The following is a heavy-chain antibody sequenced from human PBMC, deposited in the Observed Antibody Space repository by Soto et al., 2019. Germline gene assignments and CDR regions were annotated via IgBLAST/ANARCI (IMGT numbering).Heavy chain of an antibody. CDR1: GYTFTSYG. D-gene: IGHD1-7*01. V-gene: IGHV1-18*01. J-gene: IGHJ6*03. CDR2: ISAYNGNT. Sequence: ASVKVSCKASGYTFTSYGISWVRQAPGQGLEWMGWISAYNGNTNYAQKLQGRVTMTTDTSTSTAYMELRSLRSDDTAVYYCARVPFTTRYNWNYAYYYYMDAWGKGTTVTVSS. CDR3: ARVPFTTRYNWNYAYYYYMDA.